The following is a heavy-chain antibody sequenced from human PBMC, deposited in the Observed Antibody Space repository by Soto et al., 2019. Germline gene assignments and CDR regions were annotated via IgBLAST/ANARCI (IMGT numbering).Heavy chain of an antibody. Sequence: QVQLVQSGGGVLQPGTSLRLSCEASGFTFRNNGMHWVRQAPGKGLEWVAVIWYDGSEKYYADSVKGRFTISRDNSKNTLHRQMSSMRVDDTAVYYCAGWGGGKNTDYWGQGTLVTVSS. V-gene: IGHV3-33*01. CDR1: GFTFRNNG. CDR3: AGWGGGKNTDY. CDR2: IWYDGSEK. J-gene: IGHJ4*02. D-gene: IGHD3-16*01.